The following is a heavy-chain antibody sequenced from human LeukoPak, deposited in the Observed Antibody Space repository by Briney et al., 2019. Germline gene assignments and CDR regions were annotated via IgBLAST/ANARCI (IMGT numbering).Heavy chain of an antibody. J-gene: IGHJ5*02. CDR3: ACIYDFWSGYPTNWFDP. CDR2: ISAYNGNT. V-gene: IGHV1-18*01. D-gene: IGHD3-3*01. Sequence: ASVKVSCKASGYTFTSYGISWVRQAPGQGLEWMGWISAYNGNTNYAQKLQGRVIMTTDTSTSTAYMELRSLRSDDTAVYYCACIYDFWSGYPTNWFDPWGQGTLVTVSS. CDR1: GYTFTSYG.